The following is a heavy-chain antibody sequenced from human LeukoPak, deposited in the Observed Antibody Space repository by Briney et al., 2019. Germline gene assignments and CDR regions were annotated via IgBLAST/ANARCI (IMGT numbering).Heavy chain of an antibody. CDR2: IYYSGRT. CDR3: ARGSGYYYGSTDY. J-gene: IGHJ4*02. Sequence: SETLSLTCSVSGGSISSYYWSWIRQPPGRGLEWIGYIYYSGRTSYNPSLKSRVTISVDTSKNQFSLRLSSVTAADTAVYYCARGSGYYYGSTDYWGQGTLVTVSS. D-gene: IGHD3-22*01. V-gene: IGHV4-59*01. CDR1: GGSISSYY.